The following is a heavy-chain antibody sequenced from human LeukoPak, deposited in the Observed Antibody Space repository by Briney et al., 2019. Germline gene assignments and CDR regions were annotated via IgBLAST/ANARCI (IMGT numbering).Heavy chain of an antibody. CDR1: GGTISNYY. J-gene: IGHJ4*02. CDR3: ARETDFWSGYYTFDY. V-gene: IGHV4-4*07. CDR2: IYTSGST. Sequence: SETLSRNCSVFGGTISNYYWNWIQQPAATEMAWIGSIYTSGSTNYTPALKSRVTMSVDTSKNQFSMKLSSVTAADTAVYYCARETDFWSGYYTFDYWGQGTLVTVSS. D-gene: IGHD3-3*01.